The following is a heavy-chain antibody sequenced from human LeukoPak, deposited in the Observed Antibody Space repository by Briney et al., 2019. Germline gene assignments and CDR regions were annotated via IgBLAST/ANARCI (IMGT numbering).Heavy chain of an antibody. CDR2: ISSGSSYI. J-gene: IGHJ4*02. Sequence: GGSLRLSCAASGFTFSSSSMNWVRQAPGKGLEWVSSISSGSSYIYYADSVKGRFTISRDNAKNSLYLQMNSLRAEDTAVYYCARGRPRTRRERSSSYEFDYWGQGTLVTVSS. CDR1: GFTFSSSS. D-gene: IGHD2-2*01. CDR3: ARGRPRTRRERSSSYEFDY. V-gene: IGHV3-21*04.